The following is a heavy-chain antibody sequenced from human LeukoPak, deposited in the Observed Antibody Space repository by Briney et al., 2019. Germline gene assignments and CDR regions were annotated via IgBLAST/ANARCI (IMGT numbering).Heavy chain of an antibody. D-gene: IGHD3-16*01. CDR2: IYSDGGT. CDR1: GFTVSSNY. J-gene: IGHJ4*02. Sequence: PGGSLRLSCAASGFTVSSNYMTWVRQAPGKGLEWVSVIYSDGGTYYADSVKGRFTISRDDSKNMLYLQMNSLRAEDTAVYYCATHSGGYWGQGTLVTVSS. V-gene: IGHV3-66*04. CDR3: ATHSGGY.